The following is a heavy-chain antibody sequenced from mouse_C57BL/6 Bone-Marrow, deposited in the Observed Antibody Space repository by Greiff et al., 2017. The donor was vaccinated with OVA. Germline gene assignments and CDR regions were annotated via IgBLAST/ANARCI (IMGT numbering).Heavy chain of an antibody. J-gene: IGHJ3*01. CDR3: ARGIVRRFAY. V-gene: IGHV1-82*01. CDR1: GYAFSSSW. Sequence: QVQLQQSGPELVKPGASVKISCKASGYAFSSSWMNWVKQRPGKGLEWIGRIYPGDGDTNYNGKFKGKATLTADKSSSTAYMQLSSLTSEDSAVYFCARGIVRRFAYWGQGTLVTVSA. D-gene: IGHD2-5*01. CDR2: IYPGDGDT.